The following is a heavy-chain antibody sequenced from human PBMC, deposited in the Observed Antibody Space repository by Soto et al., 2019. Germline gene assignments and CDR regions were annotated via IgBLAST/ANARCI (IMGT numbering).Heavy chain of an antibody. CDR1: GGSFSGYY. Sequence: SETLSLTCAVYGGSFSGYYWSWIRQPPGKGLEWIGEINHSGSTNYNPSLKSRVTISVDTSKNQFSLKLSSVTAADTAVYYCARARGILTGSTFDYWGQGTLVTVSS. D-gene: IGHD3-9*01. CDR3: ARARGILTGSTFDY. CDR2: INHSGST. J-gene: IGHJ4*02. V-gene: IGHV4-34*01.